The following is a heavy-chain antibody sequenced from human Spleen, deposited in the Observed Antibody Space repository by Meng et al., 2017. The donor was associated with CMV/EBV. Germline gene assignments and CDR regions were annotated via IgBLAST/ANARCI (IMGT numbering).Heavy chain of an antibody. J-gene: IGHJ6*02. Sequence: ASVKVSCKASGYTFTSYGISWVRQAPGQGLEWMGWMNPNSGNTGYAQKFQGRVTMTRNTSISTAYMELSSLRSEDTAVYYCARPGIVGARTDYYYGMDVWGQGTTVTVSS. CDR1: GYTFTSYG. CDR2: MNPNSGNT. CDR3: ARPGIVGARTDYYYGMDV. V-gene: IGHV1-8*02. D-gene: IGHD1-26*01.